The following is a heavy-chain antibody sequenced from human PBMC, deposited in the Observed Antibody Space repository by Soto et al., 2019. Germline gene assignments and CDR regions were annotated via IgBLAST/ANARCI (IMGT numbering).Heavy chain of an antibody. J-gene: IGHJ4*02. CDR3: TPNSADYPDISAYGNY. D-gene: IGHD3-22*01. Sequence: PGGSLRLSCAASGFTFSNAGMSWVRQAPGKGLEWVGRIKSKTDGGTTDYAAPVKGRFTISRDDSKNTLYLQMNSLKTEDTAVYYCTPNSADYPDISAYGNYWGQGTLVTASP. CDR2: IKSKTDGGTT. CDR1: GFTFSNAG. V-gene: IGHV3-15*01.